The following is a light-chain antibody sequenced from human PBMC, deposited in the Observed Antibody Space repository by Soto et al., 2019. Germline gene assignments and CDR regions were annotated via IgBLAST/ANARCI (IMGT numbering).Light chain of an antibody. Sequence: VLTQSPGTLSLSPGERASRSCRGSQSVSSRYLAWYQQKPGQAPRLLIYGTSSMATGVPDRFSGSGSGTDFTLTISRLEPEDFAVYYCQQFGTSSWTFGQGTKVDIK. CDR1: QSVSSRY. J-gene: IGKJ1*01. CDR2: GTS. CDR3: QQFGTSSWT. V-gene: IGKV3-20*01.